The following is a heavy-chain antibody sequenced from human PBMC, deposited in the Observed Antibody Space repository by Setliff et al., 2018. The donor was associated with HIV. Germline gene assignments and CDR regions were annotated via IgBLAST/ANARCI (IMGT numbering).Heavy chain of an antibody. V-gene: IGHV3-9*03. J-gene: IGHJ4*02. D-gene: IGHD2-21*01. CDR3: ASQFCGGDCYDGSH. CDR2: ISWNSGSI. Sequence: PGGSLRLSCAASGFTFDDYAMHWVRQAPGKGLEWVSGISWNSGSIGYADSVKGRFTISRDNAKNSLYLQMNSLRAEDMALYYCASQFCGGDCYDGSHWGQGTLVTVSS. CDR1: GFTFDDYA.